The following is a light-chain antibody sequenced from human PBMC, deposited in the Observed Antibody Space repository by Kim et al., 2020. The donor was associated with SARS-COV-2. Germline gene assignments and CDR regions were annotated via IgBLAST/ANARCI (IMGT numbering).Light chain of an antibody. V-gene: IGLV10-54*04. CDR3: SSYDGSLNGWV. CDR1: NNDVGNQG. J-gene: IGLJ3*02. Sequence: QAGLTQPPSVSKDLRQTATLTCTSNNNDVGNQGAAWLQQHRGHPPKLLSYRNNNRPSGISERFSASRSGNTASLTIAGLQPEDEADYYCSSYDGSLNGWVFGGGTQLTVL. CDR2: RNN.